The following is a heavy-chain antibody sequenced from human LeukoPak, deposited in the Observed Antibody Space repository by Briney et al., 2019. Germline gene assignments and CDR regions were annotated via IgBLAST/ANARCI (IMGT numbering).Heavy chain of an antibody. D-gene: IGHD2-2*01. V-gene: IGHV4-59*12. CDR2: ISHTGST. CDR1: GGSMNPYY. J-gene: IGHJ6*03. CDR3: ARGPTHQLPFSPTYYYYMDV. Sequence: SETLSLTCTVSGGSMNPYYWHWIRQPPGKGLEWIGYISHTGSTNYSPSLNSRGAISLDASKKQFSLRLSSVTAADTAVYYCARGPTHQLPFSPTYYYYMDVWGKGTTVTVSS.